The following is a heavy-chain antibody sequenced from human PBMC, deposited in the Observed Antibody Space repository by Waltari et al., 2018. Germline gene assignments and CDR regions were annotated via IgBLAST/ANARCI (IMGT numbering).Heavy chain of an antibody. V-gene: IGHV3-9*01. CDR3: AKEGFSSSWYEVDY. J-gene: IGHJ4*02. CDR1: GFTFDDYA. D-gene: IGHD6-13*01. CDR2: ISWNSGSI. Sequence: EVQLVESGGGLVQPGRSLRLSCAASGFTFDDYAMHWVRQAPGKGLEWVSGISWNSGSIGYADSVKGRFTISRDNAKNSLYLQMNSLRAEDTALYYGAKEGFSSSWYEVDYWGQGTLVTVSS.